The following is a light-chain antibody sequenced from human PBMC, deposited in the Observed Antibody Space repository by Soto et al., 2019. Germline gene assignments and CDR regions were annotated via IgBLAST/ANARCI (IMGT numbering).Light chain of an antibody. CDR3: QQYDSSPCT. J-gene: IGKJ3*01. CDR2: GAS. Sequence: EIVLTQSPGTLSLSPGERATLSCRASQSVSSSYLAWYQQKPRQAPSLLIYGASSRATGIPDRFSGSGSGTDFTLTISRLEPADFAVYYCQQYDSSPCTFGPGTKVDIK. CDR1: QSVSSSY. V-gene: IGKV3-20*01.